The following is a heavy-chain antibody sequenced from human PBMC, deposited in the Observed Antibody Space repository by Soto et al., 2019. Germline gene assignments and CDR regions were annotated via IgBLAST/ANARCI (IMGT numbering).Heavy chain of an antibody. CDR1: GFTFSSYA. CDR2: ISGSGGST. J-gene: IGHJ4*02. CDR3: AELPYDYSNLFGY. Sequence: EVQLLESRGGLVQPGGTLRLSCAAAGFTFSSYAMSWVRQAPGKGLEWVSAISGSGGSTYYADSVKGRFTISRDNSKNTLYLQMNSLRAEDTAVYYCAELPYDYSNLFGYWGQGTLVTVSS. D-gene: IGHD4-4*01. V-gene: IGHV3-23*01.